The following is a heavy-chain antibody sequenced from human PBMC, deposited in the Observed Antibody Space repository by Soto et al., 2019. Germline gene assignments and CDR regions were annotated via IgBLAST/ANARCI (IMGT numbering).Heavy chain of an antibody. CDR2: INRSGST. D-gene: IGHD1-26*01. J-gene: IGHJ4*02. V-gene: IGHV4-34*01. CDR3: ARGPSVGAFFDY. CDR1: GGSFNVYY. Sequence: PSETLSLTCAVYGGSFNVYYWSWIRQPPGKGLEWIGEINRSGSTNYNPSLKSRVTISIDTSKIQFSLTLSSVTAADTAVYYCARGPSVGAFFDYWGQGSLVTVSS.